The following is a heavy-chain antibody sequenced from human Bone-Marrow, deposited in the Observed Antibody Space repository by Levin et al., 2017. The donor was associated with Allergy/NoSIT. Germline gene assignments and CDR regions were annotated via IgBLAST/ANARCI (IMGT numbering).Heavy chain of an antibody. Sequence: ASVKVSCKSSGGSSTTYLISWVRQAPGQGLEWMGGIIPVFGTPKYAQLFQGRVTINADKSTGTAYMELSNLRSEDTAVYYCARTKVLYGSSHHNSSDNDTYDFWGQGTMVTVSS. CDR3: ARTKVLYGSSHHNSSDNDTYDF. CDR2: IIPVFGTP. D-gene: IGHD3-3*01. J-gene: IGHJ3*01. CDR1: GGSSTTYL. V-gene: IGHV1-69*06.